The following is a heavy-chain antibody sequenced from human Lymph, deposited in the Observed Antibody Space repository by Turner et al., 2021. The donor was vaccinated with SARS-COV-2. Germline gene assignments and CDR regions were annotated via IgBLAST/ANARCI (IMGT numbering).Heavy chain of an antibody. V-gene: IGHV3-53*01. J-gene: IGHJ6*02. Sequence: EVQLVESGGGLIQPGGSPRLSCAASGLTVSSNYMSWVRQAPGKGLEWVSVIYSGGSTYYADSVKGRFTISRDNSKNTLYLQMNSLRAEDTAVYYCARDLYYYGMDVWGQGTTVTVSS. CDR2: IYSGGST. CDR1: GLTVSSNY. CDR3: ARDLYYYGMDV.